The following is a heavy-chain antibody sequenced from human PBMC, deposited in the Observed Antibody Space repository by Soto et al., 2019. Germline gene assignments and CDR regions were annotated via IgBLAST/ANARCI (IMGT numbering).Heavy chain of an antibody. CDR2: ISGGGEST. CDR1: GFTFSSTA. V-gene: IGHV3-23*01. J-gene: IGHJ4*02. CDR3: TMEGRIRADY. Sequence: EVQLLESGGGLVQPGGSLRLRCAASGFTFSSTAMSWVRQTPEKGLEWVSGISGGGESTNYAGSVKGRFTISRDNSKNTLYLQMNSLRAEDTAVYYCTMEGRIRADYWGQGTLVTVSS. D-gene: IGHD3-10*01.